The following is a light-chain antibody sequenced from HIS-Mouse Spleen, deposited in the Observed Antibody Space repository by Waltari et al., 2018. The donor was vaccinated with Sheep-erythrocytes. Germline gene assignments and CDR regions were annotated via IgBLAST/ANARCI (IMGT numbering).Light chain of an antibody. CDR2: QDS. CDR1: KLGDKY. CDR3: QAWDSSTAV. V-gene: IGLV3-1*01. Sequence: SHELTQPPSVSVSPGQTASITCSGDKLGDKYACWFQQKPGQSPVLVIYQDSKRPSGIPERFSGSNSGNTDTLTISGTQAMDEADYYCQAWDSSTAVFGGGTKLTVL. J-gene: IGLJ2*01.